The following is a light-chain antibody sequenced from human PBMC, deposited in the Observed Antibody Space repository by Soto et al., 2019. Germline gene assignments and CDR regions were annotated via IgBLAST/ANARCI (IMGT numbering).Light chain of an antibody. CDR1: QRVSSH. CDR3: QQYGSPPKT. CDR2: AAS. J-gene: IGKJ1*01. V-gene: IGKV3-20*01. Sequence: ETVMTQSPVTLSVSPGDTATLSCRASQRVSSHLAWYQQKPGQAPRLLIYAASTRATGIPVRFSGSGSGTDFTLTISRLEPEDFAVYYCQQYGSPPKTFGQGTKVDIK.